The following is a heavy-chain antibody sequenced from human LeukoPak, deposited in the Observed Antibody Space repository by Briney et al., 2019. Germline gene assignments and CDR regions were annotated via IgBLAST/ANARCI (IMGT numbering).Heavy chain of an antibody. V-gene: IGHV3-30*03. CDR3: ARGGYLVPPYKEFFDY. D-gene: IGHD3-16*02. J-gene: IGHJ4*02. Sequence: GGSLRLFCVASTFAFNSYAMHWVRQAPGKGLEWVAGISYHGSDTYYADSVKGRFTISRDNSVLHPQMNSLRPEDTAVYFCARGGYLVPPYKEFFDYWHQGTLVTVSP. CDR2: ISYHGSDT. CDR1: TFAFNSYA.